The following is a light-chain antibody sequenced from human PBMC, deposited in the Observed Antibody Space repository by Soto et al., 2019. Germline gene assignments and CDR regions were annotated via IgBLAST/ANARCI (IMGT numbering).Light chain of an antibody. CDR1: QSISSW. CDR2: KAF. CDR3: QQYNSYSS. V-gene: IGKV1-5*03. Sequence: DIQMTQSPSTLSASVGDRVTITCRASQSISSWLAWYQQKPGKAPKLLIYKAFSLESGVPSRFSGSGSGTEFTLTVSSLQPDDFATYYCQQYNSYSSFGQGTKV. J-gene: IGKJ1*01.